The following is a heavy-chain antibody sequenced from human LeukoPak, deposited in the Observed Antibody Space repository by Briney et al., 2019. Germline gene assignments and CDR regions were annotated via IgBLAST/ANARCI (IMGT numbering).Heavy chain of an antibody. CDR3: AREESTEYYDFWSGYPR. D-gene: IGHD3-3*01. CDR2: IIPIFGTA. Sequence: SVKVSCKASGGTFSSYAISWVRQAPGQGLEWMGGIIPIFGTANYAQKFQGRVTITTDESTSTAYMELSSLRSEDTAVYYCAREESTEYYDFWSGYPRWGQGTLVTVSS. CDR1: GGTFSSYA. J-gene: IGHJ4*02. V-gene: IGHV1-69*05.